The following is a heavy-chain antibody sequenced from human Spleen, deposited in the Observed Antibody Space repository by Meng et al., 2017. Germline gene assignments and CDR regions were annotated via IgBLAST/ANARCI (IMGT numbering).Heavy chain of an antibody. Sequence: QVQLVQSGAEVKKPGASVKLSCRASGYTFIDAYVHWVRQAPGQGLEWMGRIIPSSGDANSAQKFLGRVTLTWDTSISTAYMELSSLRSDDTAIYYCARDGGNYDFDYWGQGTLVTVSS. J-gene: IGHJ4*02. CDR2: IIPSSGDA. V-gene: IGHV1-2*06. D-gene: IGHD1-7*01. CDR1: GYTFIDAY. CDR3: ARDGGNYDFDY.